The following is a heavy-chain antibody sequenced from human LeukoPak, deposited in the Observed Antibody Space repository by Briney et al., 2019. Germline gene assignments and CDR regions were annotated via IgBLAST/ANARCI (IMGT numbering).Heavy chain of an antibody. Sequence: PSETLSLTCTVSGGSISSYYWSWIRQPPGKGLEWIGYILNIGSTNYNPSLKSRVTISLDTSKNQFSLELSSVTAADTAVYYCARHVTVASRGFDYWGQGTLVTVSS. D-gene: IGHD5-12*01. CDR1: GGSISSYY. V-gene: IGHV4-59*08. J-gene: IGHJ4*02. CDR3: ARHVTVASRGFDY. CDR2: ILNIGST.